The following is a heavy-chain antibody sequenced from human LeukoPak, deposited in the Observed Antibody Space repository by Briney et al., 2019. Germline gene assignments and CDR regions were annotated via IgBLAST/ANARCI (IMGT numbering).Heavy chain of an antibody. CDR1: GGSFSGYY. D-gene: IGHD3-10*01. CDR2: INHSGST. CDR3: ARHSRGRVLWFGELLPRYNWFDP. V-gene: IGHV4-34*01. Sequence: SETLSLTCAVYGGSFSGYYWSWIRQPPGKGLEWIGEINHSGSTNYNPSLKSRVTISVDTSKNQFSLKLSSVTAADTAVYYCARHSRGRVLWFGELLPRYNWFDPWGQGTLVTVSS. J-gene: IGHJ5*02.